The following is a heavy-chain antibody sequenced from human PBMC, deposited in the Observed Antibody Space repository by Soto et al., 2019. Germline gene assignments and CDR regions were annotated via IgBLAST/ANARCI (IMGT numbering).Heavy chain of an antibody. J-gene: IGHJ6*02. CDR3: ARGRMITVTTDYYGMDV. D-gene: IGHD4-17*01. CDR2: MSPNSGNT. Sequence: ASVKVSCKASGYTFTSYDINWVRQATGQGLEWMGWMSPNSGNTGYAQKFQGRVTMTRNTSISTAYMELSSLRSEDTAVYYCARGRMITVTTDYYGMDVWGQGTTVTVSS. CDR1: GYTFTSYD. V-gene: IGHV1-8*01.